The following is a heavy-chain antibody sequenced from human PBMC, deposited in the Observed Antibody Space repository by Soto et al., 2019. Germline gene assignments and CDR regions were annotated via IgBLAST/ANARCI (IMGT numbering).Heavy chain of an antibody. CDR2: ISAYNGNT. CDR1: GYTFTSYG. CDR3: ARGAIHDYYDSSGYYGAFDI. J-gene: IGHJ3*02. D-gene: IGHD3-22*01. Sequence: ASVKVSCKASGYTFTSYGISWVRQAPGQGLEWMGWISAYNGNTNYAQKLQGRVTMTTDTSTSTAYMELRSLRSDDTAVYYCARGAIHDYYDSSGYYGAFDIWGKGTMVTVSS. V-gene: IGHV1-18*01.